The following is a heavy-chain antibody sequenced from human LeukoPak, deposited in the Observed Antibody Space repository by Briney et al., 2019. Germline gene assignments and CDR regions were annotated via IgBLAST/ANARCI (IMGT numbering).Heavy chain of an antibody. D-gene: IGHD2-2*01. CDR1: GYTFTGYY. J-gene: IGHJ3*02. Sequence: ASVKVSCKASGYTFTGYYMHWVRQAPGQGLEWMGWINPNSGGTNYAQKFQGRVTMTRDTSISTAYMELSRLRSDDTAVYYCANSLYCSSTSCGPSVAFDIWGQGTMVAVSS. CDR3: ANSLYCSSTSCGPSVAFDI. V-gene: IGHV1-2*02. CDR2: INPNSGGT.